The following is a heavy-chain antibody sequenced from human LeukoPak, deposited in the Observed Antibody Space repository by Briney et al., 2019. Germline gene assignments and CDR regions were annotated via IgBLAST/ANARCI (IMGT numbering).Heavy chain of an antibody. Sequence: KSGGSLSLFCAPSGFTFSSYSMHWVRKAPGKGREGVSSISSSRNYIYDADSVKGRFTISRDNAKNSLYLQMNSLRAEDTAVYYCARDPQYYDILTGYYPDYFDYWGQGTLVTVPS. CDR1: GFTFSSYS. D-gene: IGHD3-9*01. V-gene: IGHV3-21*01. J-gene: IGHJ4*02. CDR3: ARDPQYYDILTGYYPDYFDY. CDR2: ISSSRNYI.